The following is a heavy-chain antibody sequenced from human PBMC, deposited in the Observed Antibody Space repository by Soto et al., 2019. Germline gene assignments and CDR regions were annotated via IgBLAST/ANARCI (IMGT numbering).Heavy chain of an antibody. CDR2: IYHSGST. J-gene: IGHJ6*02. CDR3: ARSMDVNSYYGMDV. CDR1: GGSISSNNW. D-gene: IGHD3-10*01. Sequence: QVQLQESGPGLVKPSGTLSLTCAVSGGSISSNNWWSWVRQPPGKGLEWIGEIYHSGSTNYNSSLKSRVSISVDKSTNQFSLKLSSMTAADTAVYYCARSMDVNSYYGMDVWGQGTTVTVSS. V-gene: IGHV4-4*02.